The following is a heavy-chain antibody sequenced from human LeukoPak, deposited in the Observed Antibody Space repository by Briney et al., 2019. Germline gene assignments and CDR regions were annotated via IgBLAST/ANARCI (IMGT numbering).Heavy chain of an antibody. CDR3: AKVTIFSLIDAFDI. Sequence: GGSLRLSCAASGLTFSSYAMSWVRQAPGKGLEWVSVISGSGGSTYYADSVKGRFTISRDKSKNTLYLHMNSLRAEDTAVYYCAKVTIFSLIDAFDIWGQGTMVTVSS. J-gene: IGHJ3*02. V-gene: IGHV3-23*01. CDR1: GLTFSSYA. D-gene: IGHD3-9*01. CDR2: ISGSGGST.